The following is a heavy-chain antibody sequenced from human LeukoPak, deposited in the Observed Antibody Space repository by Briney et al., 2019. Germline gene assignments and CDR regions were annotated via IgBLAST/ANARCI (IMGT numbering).Heavy chain of an antibody. CDR1: GFTFSSYS. CDR3: ARATRNGYDY. D-gene: IGHD5-24*01. CDR2: ISHDSETI. J-gene: IGHJ4*02. Sequence: GGSLRLSCATSGFTFSSYSMNWVRQAPGKGPEWVSYISHDSETIYYADSVKGRFTMSRDNAKSSLYLQVSSLRADDTAVYYCARATRNGYDYWGQGTLVTVSS. V-gene: IGHV3-48*04.